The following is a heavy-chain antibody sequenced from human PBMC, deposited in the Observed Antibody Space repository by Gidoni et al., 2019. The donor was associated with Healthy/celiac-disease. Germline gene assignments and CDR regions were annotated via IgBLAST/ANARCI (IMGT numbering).Heavy chain of an antibody. CDR3: ARGAPIPNIYEDMDV. CDR1: RYTFTSYA. CDR2: INTNTGNP. D-gene: IGHD3-3*01. J-gene: IGHJ6*03. Sequence: QVQLVQSGSELKKPGDAVKVSCKASRYTFTSYAMNWVRQTTGQGLEWMGWINTNTGNPTYAQGFTGRFVFTLDTSVSTAYLQISSLKAENTAVYYCARGAPIPNIYEDMDVWGKGTTVTVSS. V-gene: IGHV7-4-1*02.